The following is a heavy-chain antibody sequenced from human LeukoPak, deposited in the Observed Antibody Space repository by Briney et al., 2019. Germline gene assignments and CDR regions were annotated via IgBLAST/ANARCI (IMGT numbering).Heavy chain of an antibody. D-gene: IGHD4-11*01. J-gene: IGHJ5*02. CDR3: ARGGYSTPNWFDP. Sequence: ASVNVSCKASGYTFTIYYMHWVRQAPGQGLEGRGIINPSGGSTSYAQKFQGRVTMTRDTSTSTVYMELSSLRSEDTAVYYCARGGYSTPNWFDPWGQGTLVTVSS. CDR1: GYTFTIYY. CDR2: INPSGGST. V-gene: IGHV1-46*01.